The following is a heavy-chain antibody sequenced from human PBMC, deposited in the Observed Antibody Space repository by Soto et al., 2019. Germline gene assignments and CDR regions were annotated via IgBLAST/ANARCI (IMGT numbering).Heavy chain of an antibody. CDR1: GFTFSGSW. J-gene: IGHJ4*02. CDR2: INGDGSGT. V-gene: IGHV3-74*01. CDR3: ARGIFGSGTANDY. Sequence: EVQLVESGGGLVQPGGSLRLSCAASGFTFSGSWMHWVRQAPGKGLVWVSRINGDGSGTSYADFVKGRFTISRDEAKNPLFLQMNGLRAEDTDVYYCARGIFGSGTANDYWGQGTLVTVSS. D-gene: IGHD3-10*01.